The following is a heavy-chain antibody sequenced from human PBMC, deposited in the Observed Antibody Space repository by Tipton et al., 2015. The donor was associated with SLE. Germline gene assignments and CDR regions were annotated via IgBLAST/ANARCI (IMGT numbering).Heavy chain of an antibody. Sequence: TLSLTCTVSGASISSGGYYWSWIRQHPGKGLEWIGYIYYSGSTFYNPSLKSRVTISIDTSKNQFSLNLSSVTAADTAVYYCARGSWAYCGGDCYSAYWYFDLWGRGTLVTVSS. CDR1: GASISSGGYY. CDR3: ARGSWAYCGGDCYSAYWYFDL. J-gene: IGHJ2*01. D-gene: IGHD2-21*02. CDR2: IYYSGST. V-gene: IGHV4-31*03.